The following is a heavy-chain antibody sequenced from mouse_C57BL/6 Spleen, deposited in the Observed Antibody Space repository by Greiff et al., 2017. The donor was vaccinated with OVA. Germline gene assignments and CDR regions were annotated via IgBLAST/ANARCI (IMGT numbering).Heavy chain of an antibody. CDR1: GYTFTDYY. J-gene: IGHJ2*01. Sequence: VQLQQPGTELVKPGASVKLSCKASGYTFTDYYMNWVKQSHGKSLEWIGDINPNNGGTSYNQKFKGKATLTVDKSSSTAYMELRSLTSEDSAVYYCARDLDYWGQGTTLTVSS. CDR2: INPNNGGT. CDR3: ARDLDY. V-gene: IGHV1-26*01.